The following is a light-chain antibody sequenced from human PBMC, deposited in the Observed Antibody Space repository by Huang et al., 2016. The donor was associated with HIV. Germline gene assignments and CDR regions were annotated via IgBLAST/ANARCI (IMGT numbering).Light chain of an antibody. CDR2: AVS. V-gene: IGKV1-17*03. CDR3: LQHSAFPWT. Sequence: DIQMTQSPSVMSASVGDRVTITCRASQDIANYLAWFQQKPGKVPERLMDAVSVLPEGVPSRFSGGGSGTEFTLTISSLQPEDFATYYCLQHSAFPWTFGQGTKVDMK. J-gene: IGKJ1*01. CDR1: QDIANY.